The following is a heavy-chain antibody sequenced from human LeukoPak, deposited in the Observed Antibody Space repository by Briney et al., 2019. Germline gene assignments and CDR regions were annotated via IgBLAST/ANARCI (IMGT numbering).Heavy chain of an antibody. CDR2: MSNDGSSK. CDR3: ARGGSDWYNGDY. J-gene: IGHJ4*02. Sequence: GGSLILSCAASGFTFSSYVMHWVRQAPGKGLEWVALMSNDGSSKYYADSVKGRFTISRDNSKNTLYLQMSSLRTEDTAVYYCARGGSDWYNGDYWGQGTLVTVSS. CDR1: GFTFSSYV. V-gene: IGHV3-30-3*01. D-gene: IGHD6-19*01.